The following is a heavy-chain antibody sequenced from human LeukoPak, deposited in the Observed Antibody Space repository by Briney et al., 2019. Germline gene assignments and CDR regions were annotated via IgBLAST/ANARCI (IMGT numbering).Heavy chain of an antibody. J-gene: IGHJ4*02. V-gene: IGHV3-33*01. Sequence: GGSLRLSCAASGFIFSSYAMHWVRQAPGKGLEWVAVIWYDGSNKYYADSVKGRFTISRDNSKNTLYLQMNSLRAEDTAVYYCARETIYSYGYGNDFDYWGQGTLVTVSS. D-gene: IGHD5-18*01. CDR2: IWYDGSNK. CDR1: GFIFSSYA. CDR3: ARETIYSYGYGNDFDY.